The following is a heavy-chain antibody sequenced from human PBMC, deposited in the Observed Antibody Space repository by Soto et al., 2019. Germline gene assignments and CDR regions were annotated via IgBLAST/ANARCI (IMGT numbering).Heavy chain of an antibody. V-gene: IGHV1-69*17. CDR1: GGTFSSYA. Sequence: QVQLVQSGAEVKKPGSSVKVSCKASGGTFSSYAISWVRQAPGQGLEWMGGIIPIFGIANYAQKFQGRVTTTADKSTSTAYMELSSLRSEDTAVYYCASLARSLTSYYFDYWGQGTLVTVSS. CDR2: IIPIFGIA. D-gene: IGHD6-6*01. CDR3: ASLARSLTSYYFDY. J-gene: IGHJ4*02.